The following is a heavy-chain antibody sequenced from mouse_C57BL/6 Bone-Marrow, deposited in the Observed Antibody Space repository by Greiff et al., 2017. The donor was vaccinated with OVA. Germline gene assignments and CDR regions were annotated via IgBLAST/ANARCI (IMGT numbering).Heavy chain of an antibody. CDR2: ISDGGSYT. J-gene: IGHJ4*01. CDR3: ARITTVVAVDYAMDY. Sequence: EVHLVESGGGLVKPGGSLKLSCAASGFTFSSYAMSWVRQTPEKRLEWVATISDGGSYTYYPDNVKGRFTISRDNAKNNLYLQMSHLKSEDTAMYYCARITTVVAVDYAMDYWGQGTSVTVSS. V-gene: IGHV5-4*01. CDR1: GFTFSSYA. D-gene: IGHD1-1*01.